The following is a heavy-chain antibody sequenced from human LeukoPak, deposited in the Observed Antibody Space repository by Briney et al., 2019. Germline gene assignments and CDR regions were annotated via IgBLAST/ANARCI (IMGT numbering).Heavy chain of an antibody. Sequence: GGSLRLSCAASGLTFSSYGMHWVRQAPGKGLEWVAFIRFDGRNKYYVDSVKGRFTISRDNSKNTLYLQMNSLRAEDTAVYYCAKWSYYDSSDHWGQGTLVTVSS. D-gene: IGHD3-22*01. V-gene: IGHV3-30*02. CDR3: AKWSYYDSSDH. J-gene: IGHJ4*02. CDR1: GLTFSSYG. CDR2: IRFDGRNK.